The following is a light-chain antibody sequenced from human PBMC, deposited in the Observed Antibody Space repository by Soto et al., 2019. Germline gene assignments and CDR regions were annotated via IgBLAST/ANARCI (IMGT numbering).Light chain of an antibody. Sequence: EIVLTQSPGTLSVSPGERATLSCRASQTISSSYLAWYRQKPGQAPSLLIYGTSSRATGIPDRFSGSGSGTDFPLTISRLEPEDSAIYYCQQYGSWTFGQGTKVEIK. CDR3: QQYGSWT. V-gene: IGKV3-20*01. CDR2: GTS. J-gene: IGKJ1*01. CDR1: QTISSSY.